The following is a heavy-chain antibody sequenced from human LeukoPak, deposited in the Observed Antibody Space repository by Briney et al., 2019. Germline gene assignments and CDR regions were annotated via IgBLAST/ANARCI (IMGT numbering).Heavy chain of an antibody. CDR2: IYYSGST. CDR3: ARDRGILSERGYYYYGMDV. Sequence: PSETLSLTCTVSGGSFSSGSYYWSWIRQPPGKGLEWIGYIYYSGSTNYNPSLKSRVTISVDTSKNQFSLKLSSVTAADTAVYYCARDRGILSERGYYYYGMDVWGQGTTVTVSS. D-gene: IGHD3-3*02. CDR1: GGSFSSGSYY. J-gene: IGHJ6*02. V-gene: IGHV4-61*01.